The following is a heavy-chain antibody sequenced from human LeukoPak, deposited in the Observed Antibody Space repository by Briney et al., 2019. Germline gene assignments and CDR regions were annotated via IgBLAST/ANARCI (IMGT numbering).Heavy chain of an antibody. CDR3: ARDDGYNKIHYFDY. Sequence: GRSLRLSCAASGFTFSSYAMHWVRQAPGKGLEWLAVISYDGSNKYYADSVKGRFTISRDNSKNTLYLQMNSLRAEDTAVYYCARDDGYNKIHYFDYWGQGTLVTVSS. CDR2: ISYDGSNK. J-gene: IGHJ4*02. V-gene: IGHV3-30-3*01. CDR1: GFTFSSYA. D-gene: IGHD5-24*01.